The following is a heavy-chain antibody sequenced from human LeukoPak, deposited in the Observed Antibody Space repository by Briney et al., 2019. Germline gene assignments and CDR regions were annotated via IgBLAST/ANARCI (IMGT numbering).Heavy chain of an antibody. Sequence: PGGSLRLSCAASGFTFSSYEMNWVRQAPGKGLEWVSYISTTGSSIYYADSVKGRFTISRDNAKNSLYLQMNSLRAEDTAVYYCAREKGVGATMEGATDYWGQGTLVTVSS. CDR1: GFTFSSYE. J-gene: IGHJ4*02. CDR2: ISTTGSSI. V-gene: IGHV3-48*03. D-gene: IGHD1-26*01. CDR3: AREKGVGATMEGATDY.